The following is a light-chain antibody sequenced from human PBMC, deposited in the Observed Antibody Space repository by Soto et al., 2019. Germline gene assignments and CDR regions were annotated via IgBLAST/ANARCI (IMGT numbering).Light chain of an antibody. CDR2: AAS. Sequence: DIQMTQSPSSLSASVGDRVTITCRASQGISRFLAWYQQKPGKVPKLLIYAASILQSGVPPRFSGSGFGTDFTLTISSLQPEDVATYYCQKYNTVPRTVGQGAKVE. J-gene: IGKJ1*01. V-gene: IGKV1-27*01. CDR1: QGISRF. CDR3: QKYNTVPRT.